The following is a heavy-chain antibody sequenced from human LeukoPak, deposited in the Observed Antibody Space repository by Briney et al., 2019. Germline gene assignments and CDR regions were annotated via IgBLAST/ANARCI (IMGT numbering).Heavy chain of an antibody. CDR1: GYAFTSYD. Sequence: ASVKVSCKASGYAFTSYDINWVRQATGQGLEWMGWMNSNSGNTGYAQKFQGRVTITRNTSISTAYMELSSLRSEDTAVYYCARGVVPAANDYWGQGTLVTVSS. V-gene: IGHV1-8*01. CDR2: MNSNSGNT. J-gene: IGHJ4*02. CDR3: ARGVVPAANDY. D-gene: IGHD2-2*01.